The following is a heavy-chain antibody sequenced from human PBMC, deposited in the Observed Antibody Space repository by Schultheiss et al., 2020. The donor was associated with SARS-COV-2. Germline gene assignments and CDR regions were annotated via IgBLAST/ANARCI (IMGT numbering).Heavy chain of an antibody. D-gene: IGHD6-19*01. CDR1: GFRFNSYY. J-gene: IGHJ4*02. CDR2: IWYDGSNK. Sequence: GGSLRLSCAASGFRFNSYYMHWVRQAPGKGLEWVAVIWYDGSNKYYADSVKGRFTISRDNSKNTLYLQMNSLRAEDTAVYYCARDLAVAGTFSNHDYFDYWGQGTLVTVSS. V-gene: IGHV3-33*08. CDR3: ARDLAVAGTFSNHDYFDY.